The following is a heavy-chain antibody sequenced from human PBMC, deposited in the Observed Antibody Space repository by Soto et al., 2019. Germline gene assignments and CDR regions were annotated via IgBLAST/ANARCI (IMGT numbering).Heavy chain of an antibody. Sequence: GGSLRLPCAASGFTFSSYWMHWVRQAPGKGLVWVSRINSDGSSTSYADSVKGRFTISRDNAKNTLYLQMNSLKTEDTAVYYCTTDVTVTTSGGYYYYYYGMDVWGQGTTVTVSS. D-gene: IGHD3-16*01. J-gene: IGHJ6*02. CDR1: GFTFSSYW. V-gene: IGHV3-74*01. CDR3: TTDVTVTTSGGYYYYYYGMDV. CDR2: INSDGSST.